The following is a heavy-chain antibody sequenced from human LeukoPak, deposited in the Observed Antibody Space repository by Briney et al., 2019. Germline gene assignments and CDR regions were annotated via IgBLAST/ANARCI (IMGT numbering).Heavy chain of an antibody. V-gene: IGHV4-30-2*01. CDR2: IYHSGST. CDR3: MGLGVVMNFDY. D-gene: IGHD3-3*01. J-gene: IGHJ4*02. CDR1: GGSISSGGYS. Sequence: PSQTLSLTCAVSGGSISSGGYSWSWIRQPPGKGLEWIGYIYHSGSTYYNPSLKSRVTISVDRSKNQFSLKLSSVTAADTAVYYCMGLGVVMNFDYWGQGTLVTVSS.